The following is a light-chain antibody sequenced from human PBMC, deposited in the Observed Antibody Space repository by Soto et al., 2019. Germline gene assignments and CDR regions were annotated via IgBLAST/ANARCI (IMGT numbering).Light chain of an antibody. CDR1: RSNIGSNY. CDR3: AVWDDNLSGV. Sequence: QLVLTQPPSASGTPGQRVTISCSGSRSNIGSNYVYWYQQLPGTAPKLLIYRNNQRPSGVPDRFSGSKSGTSASLAISGLRFEDESDYYCAVWDDNLSGVFGGGTQLTVL. CDR2: RNN. J-gene: IGLJ3*02. V-gene: IGLV1-47*01.